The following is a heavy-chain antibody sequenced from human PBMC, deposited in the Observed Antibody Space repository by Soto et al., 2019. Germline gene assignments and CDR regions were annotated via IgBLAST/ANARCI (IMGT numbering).Heavy chain of an antibody. V-gene: IGHV1-8*01. D-gene: IGHD3-3*01. CDR1: GYTFTSYD. CDR3: ARGGNYDFWSGYWNYYYYSMDV. CDR2: MNPNSGNT. J-gene: IGHJ6*02. Sequence: ASVKVSCKASGYTFTSYDINWVRQATGQGLEWMGWMNPNSGNTGYAQKFQGRVTMTRNTSISTAYMELSSLRSEDTAVYYCARGGNYDFWSGYWNYYYYSMDVWGQGTTVTVSS.